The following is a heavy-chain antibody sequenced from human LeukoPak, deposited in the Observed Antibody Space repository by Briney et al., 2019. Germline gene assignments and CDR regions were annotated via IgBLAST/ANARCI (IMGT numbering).Heavy chain of an antibody. CDR3: ARQSTVVTPFD. D-gene: IGHD4-23*01. V-gene: IGHV5-51*01. CDR2: IYPGDSDT. Sequence: PGRSLKISCKGSGYSFTTHWIGWVRQMPGKGLEWMGIIYPGDSDTRYSPSFQGQVTVSADKSISTAYLQWSSLKASDTAMYYCARQSTVVTPFDWGQGTLVTVSS. J-gene: IGHJ4*02. CDR1: GYSFTTHW.